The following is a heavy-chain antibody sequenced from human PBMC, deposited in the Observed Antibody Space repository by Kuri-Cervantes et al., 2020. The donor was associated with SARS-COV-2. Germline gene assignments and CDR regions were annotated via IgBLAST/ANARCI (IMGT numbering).Heavy chain of an antibody. D-gene: IGHD6-19*01. CDR1: GFTFSSYW. V-gene: IGHV3-7*03. J-gene: IGHJ4*02. Sequence: GGSLRLSCAASGFTFSSYWMSWVRQAPGKGLEWVANIKQDGSERFYVDSVKGRFTISRDNAKNSLYLQMDSLRAEDTAVYYCARGDSSGWYYYFDYWGQGTLVTVSS. CDR3: ARGDSSGWYYYFDY. CDR2: IKQDGSER.